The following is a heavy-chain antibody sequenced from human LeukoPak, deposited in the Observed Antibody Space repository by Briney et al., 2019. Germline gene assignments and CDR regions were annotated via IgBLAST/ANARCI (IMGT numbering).Heavy chain of an antibody. J-gene: IGHJ4*02. CDR3: AKGSYSGSYLPETAFEH. CDR1: VFTFSSHG. Sequence: PGGSLRLSCASSVFTFSSHGMHWVRQAPGKGLEWAAGIWYDGSNKFYADSVKDRFTISRDNSKHTLYLQMNSLRAEDTAVYYCAKGSYSGSYLPETAFEHWGQGTLVTVSS. D-gene: IGHD1-26*01. CDR2: IWYDGSNK. V-gene: IGHV3-33*06.